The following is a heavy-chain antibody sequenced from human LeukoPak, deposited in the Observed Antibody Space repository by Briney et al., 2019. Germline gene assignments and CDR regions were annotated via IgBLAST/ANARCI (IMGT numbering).Heavy chain of an antibody. CDR3: ARDWIRGVMGGYFDY. V-gene: IGHV3-23*01. D-gene: IGHD3-10*01. J-gene: IGHJ4*02. Sequence: TGGSLRLSCAASGFTFSSYAMSWVRQAPGKGLEWVSAISGSGGSTYCADSVKGRFTISRDNSKNTLYLQMNSLRAEDTAVYYCARDWIRGVMGGYFDYWGQGTLVTVSS. CDR1: GFTFSSYA. CDR2: ISGSGGST.